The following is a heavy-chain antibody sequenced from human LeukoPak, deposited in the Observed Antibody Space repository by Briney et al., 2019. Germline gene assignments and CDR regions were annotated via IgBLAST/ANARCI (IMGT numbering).Heavy chain of an antibody. CDR2: IIPIYGTA. D-gene: IGHD2-15*01. J-gene: IGHJ5*02. CDR1: GGSGTSCG. CDR3: GRERDIVVVVAARGLFLFAP. V-gene: IGHV1-69*05. Sequence: GASVTVSLTASGGSGTSCGFSWVRQRPAQGLGLKGMIIPIYGTAKYGQKFLRRVTITTNESTSKAYMELSSLRSEDTAVYCCGRERDIVVVVAARGLFLFAPWGEGTLVSVSS.